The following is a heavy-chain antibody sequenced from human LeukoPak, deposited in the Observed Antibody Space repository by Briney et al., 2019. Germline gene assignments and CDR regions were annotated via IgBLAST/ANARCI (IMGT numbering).Heavy chain of an antibody. CDR3: AREFGARFDY. D-gene: IGHD3-10*01. CDR1: GGSVSSGGYS. CDR2: IYHSGST. J-gene: IGHJ4*02. Sequence: NPSETLSLTCAVSGGSVSSGGYSWSWIRQPPGKGLEWIGYIYHSGSTYYNPSLKSRVTISVDRSKNQFSLKLSSVTAADTAVYYCAREFGARFDYWGQGTLVTVSS. V-gene: IGHV4-30-2*01.